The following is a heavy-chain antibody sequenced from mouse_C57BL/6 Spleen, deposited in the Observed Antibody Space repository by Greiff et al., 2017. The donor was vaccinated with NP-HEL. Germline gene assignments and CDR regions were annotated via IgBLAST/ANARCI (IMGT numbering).Heavy chain of an antibody. CDR3: ARGSSTMVTSMDY. CDR1: GYTFTSYW. D-gene: IGHD2-2*01. V-gene: IGHV1-50*01. J-gene: IGHJ4*01. Sequence: QVQLQQPGAELVKPGASVKLSCKASGYTFTSYWMQWVKQRPGQGLEWIGEIDPSDSYTNYNQKFKGKATLTVDTSSSTAYMQLSSLTSEDSAVYYCARGSSTMVTSMDYWGQGTSVTVSS. CDR2: IDPSDSYT.